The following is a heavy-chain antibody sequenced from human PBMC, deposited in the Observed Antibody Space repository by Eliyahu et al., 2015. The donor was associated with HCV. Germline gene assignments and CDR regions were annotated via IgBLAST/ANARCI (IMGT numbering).Heavy chain of an antibody. CDR1: GFTVSSNY. Sequence: EVQLVESGGGLIQPGGSLRLSCAASGFTVSSNYXSWVRQAPGKGLEWGSVIYSGGSTYYADSVKGRFTISRDNSKNTLYLQMNSLRAEDTAVYYCARAPEYYGSGSYPPGFDYWGQGTLVTVSS. CDR2: IYSGGST. D-gene: IGHD3-10*01. J-gene: IGHJ4*02. V-gene: IGHV3-53*01. CDR3: ARAPEYYGSGSYPPGFDY.